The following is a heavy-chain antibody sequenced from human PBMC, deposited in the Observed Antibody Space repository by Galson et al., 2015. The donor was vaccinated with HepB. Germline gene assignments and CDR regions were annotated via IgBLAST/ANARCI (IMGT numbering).Heavy chain of an antibody. CDR2: ISYDGSNK. CDR1: GFTFSSYA. J-gene: IGHJ4*02. Sequence: SLRLSCAASGFTFSSYAMHWVRQAPGKGLEWVAVISYDGSNKYYADSVKGRFTISRDNSKNTLYLQMNSLRAEDTAVYYCARKPAWLVLVDYWGQGTLVTVSS. CDR3: ARKPAWLVLVDY. D-gene: IGHD6-19*01. V-gene: IGHV3-30*04.